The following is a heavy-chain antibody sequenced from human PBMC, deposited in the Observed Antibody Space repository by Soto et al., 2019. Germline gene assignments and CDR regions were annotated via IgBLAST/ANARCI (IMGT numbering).Heavy chain of an antibody. D-gene: IGHD3-3*01. J-gene: IGHJ6*02. Sequence: GRSLRLSCAASGFTFSSYSMNWVRQAPGKGLEWVSYISSSSSTIYYADSVKGRFTISRDNAKNSLYLQMNSLRDEDTAVYCCARSLVLRFLEWFNGMDVWGQGTTVTVSS. CDR1: GFTFSSYS. CDR2: ISSSSSTI. CDR3: ARSLVLRFLEWFNGMDV. V-gene: IGHV3-48*02.